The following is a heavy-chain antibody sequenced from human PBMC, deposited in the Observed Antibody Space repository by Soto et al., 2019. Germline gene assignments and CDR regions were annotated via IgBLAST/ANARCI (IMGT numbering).Heavy chain of an antibody. V-gene: IGHV1-8*01. Sequence: ASVKVSCKASGYTFTSYDINWVRQATGQGLEWMGWMNPNSGNTGYAQKFQGRVTMNRNTSISTAYMELSSLRSEDTAVYYCARVAEAAHYYYYYMDVWGKGTTVTVSS. CDR1: GYTFTSYD. CDR3: ARVAEAAHYYYYYMDV. D-gene: IGHD2-15*01. J-gene: IGHJ6*03. CDR2: MNPNSGNT.